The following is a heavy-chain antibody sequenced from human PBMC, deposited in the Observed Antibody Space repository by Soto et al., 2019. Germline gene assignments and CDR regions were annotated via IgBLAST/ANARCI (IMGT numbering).Heavy chain of an antibody. D-gene: IGHD2-2*01. CDR3: ARRGHCFSTSCSWRYYYIMDV. CDR1: GYSFTNYW. V-gene: IGHV5-51*01. Sequence: PGEALKISCKASGYSFTNYWIGWVRQMPGKGLEWMGIIYPGDSDTTYSPSFQGQVTISADESISTAYLQWRSLKASDTAVYYCARRGHCFSTSCSWRYYYIMDVWGQGTTVTVSS. J-gene: IGHJ6*02. CDR2: IYPGDSDT.